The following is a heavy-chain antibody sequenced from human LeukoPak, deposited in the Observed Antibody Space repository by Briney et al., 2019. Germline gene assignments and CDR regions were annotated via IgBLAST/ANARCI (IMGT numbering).Heavy chain of an antibody. CDR1: GRTFSSYA. CDR2: IIPIFGTA. CDR3: ARPNSSGWYYFDY. D-gene: IGHD6-19*01. Sequence: GASVKVSCKASGRTFSSYAISWVRQAPGQGLEWIGGIIPIFGTANYAQKFQGRVTITTDESTSTAYMELSSLRSEDTAVYYCARPNSSGWYYFDYWGQGTLVTVSS. J-gene: IGHJ4*02. V-gene: IGHV1-69*05.